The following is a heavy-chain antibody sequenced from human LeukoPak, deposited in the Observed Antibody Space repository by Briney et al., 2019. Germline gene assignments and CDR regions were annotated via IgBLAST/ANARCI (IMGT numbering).Heavy chain of an antibody. Sequence: SETLSLTCTVSGGSISSSSYYWGWIRQPPGKGLEWIGSIYYSGSTYYNPSLKSRVTMSVDTSKNQFSLRLSSVTAADTAVYFCARVDYGDHSKDFDYWGQGTLVTVSS. J-gene: IGHJ4*02. CDR2: IYYSGST. CDR3: ARVDYGDHSKDFDY. CDR1: GGSISSSSYY. V-gene: IGHV4-39*07. D-gene: IGHD4-17*01.